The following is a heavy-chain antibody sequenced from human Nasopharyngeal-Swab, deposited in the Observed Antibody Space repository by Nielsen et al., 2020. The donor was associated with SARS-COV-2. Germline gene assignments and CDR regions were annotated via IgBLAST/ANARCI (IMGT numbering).Heavy chain of an antibody. Sequence: WIRQPPGKGLEWVGRIKNKTDGGTTDYAAPVKGRFTISRDDSKNTLYLQMNSLKTEDTAVYYCTTDRFPHYDILTGYYNAYYFDYWGQGTLVTVSS. J-gene: IGHJ4*02. V-gene: IGHV3-15*01. CDR2: IKNKTDGGTT. CDR3: TTDRFPHYDILTGYYNAYYFDY. D-gene: IGHD3-9*01.